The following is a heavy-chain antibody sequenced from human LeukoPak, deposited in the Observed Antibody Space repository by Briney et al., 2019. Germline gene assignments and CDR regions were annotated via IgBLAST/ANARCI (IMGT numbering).Heavy chain of an antibody. CDR3: ARDRKGVMDY. CDR1: GFTFSSHW. Sequence: GGSLRLSCVGSGFTFSSHWMSWVRQAPGKGLEWVSSISSSALNVYYADSVKGRFTISRDNAKNSLYLQMNSLRAEDTAAYYCARDRKGVMDYWGQGTLVTVSS. CDR2: ISSSALNV. D-gene: IGHD2-8*01. V-gene: IGHV3-21*04. J-gene: IGHJ4*02.